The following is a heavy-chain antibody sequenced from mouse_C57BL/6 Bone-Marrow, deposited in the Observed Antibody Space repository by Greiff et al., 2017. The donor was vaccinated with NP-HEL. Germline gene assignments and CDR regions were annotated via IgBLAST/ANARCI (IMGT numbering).Heavy chain of an antibody. V-gene: IGHV1-5*01. CDR3: TRGWFHYAMDY. J-gene: IGHJ4*01. CDR1: GYTFTSYW. Sequence: VHVKQSGTVLARPGASVKMSCKTSGYTFTSYWMHWVKQRPGQGLEWIGAIYPGNSDTSYNQKFKGKAKLTAVTSASTAYMELSSLTNEDSAVYYCTRGWFHYAMDYWGQGTSVTVSS. CDR2: IYPGNSDT. D-gene: IGHD1-1*02.